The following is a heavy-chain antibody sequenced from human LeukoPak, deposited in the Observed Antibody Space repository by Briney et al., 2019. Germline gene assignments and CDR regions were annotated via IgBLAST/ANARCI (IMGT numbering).Heavy chain of an antibody. CDR3: ASGYYYFDH. Sequence: SETLSLTCTVSGGPISSSSYFWGWIRQPPGKGLEWIGNIYYSGSTYYNPSLKSRVTISVDTSNNQFSLKLSSVTAADTAIYYCASGYYYFDHWGQGTLVTVSS. D-gene: IGHD5-12*01. V-gene: IGHV4-39*07. J-gene: IGHJ4*02. CDR2: IYYSGST. CDR1: GGPISSSSYF.